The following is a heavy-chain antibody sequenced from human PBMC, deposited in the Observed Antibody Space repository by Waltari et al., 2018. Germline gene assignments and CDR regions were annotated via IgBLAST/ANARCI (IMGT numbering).Heavy chain of an antibody. D-gene: IGHD6-6*01. CDR2: ISWNSGSI. J-gene: IGHJ4*02. V-gene: IGHV3-9*01. Sequence: EVQLVESGGGLVQPGRSLRLSCAASGFTFDDYAMHWVRQAPGKGLEWVSGISWNSGSIGYADSVKGRFTISRDNAKNSLYLQMNSLRAEDTALYYCAKDIGGTIYSTDSSSSGFQYPDYWGQGTLVTVSS. CDR3: AKDIGGTIYSTDSSSSGFQYPDY. CDR1: GFTFDDYA.